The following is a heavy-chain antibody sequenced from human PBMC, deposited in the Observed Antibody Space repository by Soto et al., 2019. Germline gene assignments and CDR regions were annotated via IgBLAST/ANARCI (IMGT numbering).Heavy chain of an antibody. J-gene: IGHJ4*02. CDR3: ARAPGYSGYDARDY. Sequence: EVQLVESGGGLVQPGGSLRLSCAASGYTFSTYAMHWVRQAPGKGLEYVSVINSNGGSTFYANSVKGRFTISRDNSKNTLYLKMGSLRVEDTGVYYCARAPGYSGYDARDYWGQGTLVTVSS. CDR2: INSNGGST. D-gene: IGHD5-12*01. CDR1: GYTFSTYA. V-gene: IGHV3-64*01.